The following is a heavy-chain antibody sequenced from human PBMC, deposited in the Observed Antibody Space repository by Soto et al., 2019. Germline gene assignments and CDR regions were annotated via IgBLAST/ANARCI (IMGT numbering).Heavy chain of an antibody. V-gene: IGHV1-18*01. D-gene: IGHD1-1*01. Sequence: QVHLVQSGAEVKKPGASVKVSCKGSGYIFTTYGITWVRRAPGQGLEWMGWISAHNGNTNYAQKLQGRVTVTRDTSTSTAYMELRNLRSDDTAVYYYARGRYGDYWGQGALVTVSS. CDR3: ARGRYGDY. CDR1: GYIFTTYG. CDR2: ISAHNGNT. J-gene: IGHJ4*02.